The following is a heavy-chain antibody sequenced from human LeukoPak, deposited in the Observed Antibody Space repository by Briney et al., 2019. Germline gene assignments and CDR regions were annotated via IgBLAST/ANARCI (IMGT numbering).Heavy chain of an antibody. CDR3: ARHRDYYFDY. Sequence: PSETLSLTCTVSGGSISSSSYYWGWIRQSPGKGLEWIGSIYYSGSTYYNPSLKSRVTISVDTSKNQFSLKLSSVTAADTAVYYCARHRDYYFDYWGQGTLVTVSS. D-gene: IGHD3/OR15-3a*01. J-gene: IGHJ4*02. CDR2: IYYSGST. V-gene: IGHV4-39*01. CDR1: GGSISSSSYY.